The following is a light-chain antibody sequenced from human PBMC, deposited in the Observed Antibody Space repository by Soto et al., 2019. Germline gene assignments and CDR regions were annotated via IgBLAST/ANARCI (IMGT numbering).Light chain of an antibody. CDR1: QGISSW. J-gene: IGKJ2*01. Sequence: DILMTQSPSSVSASVGDRVSINCRASQGISSWLAWYQQKPGKAPKLLISYASTLQSGVPSRFTGSGSGTNFTLTINSLRAEEFATYYCQQANSFPHTFGQGTKVDIK. V-gene: IGKV1-12*01. CDR3: QQANSFPHT. CDR2: YAS.